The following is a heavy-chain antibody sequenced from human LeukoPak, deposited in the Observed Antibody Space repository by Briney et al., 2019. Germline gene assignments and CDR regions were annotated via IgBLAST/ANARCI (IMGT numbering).Heavy chain of an antibody. J-gene: IGHJ4*02. CDR1: GASISTSDWY. D-gene: IGHD4-17*01. CDR3: ARRTNDYGAFYDS. V-gene: IGHV4-39*01. Sequence: SETLSLTCTVSGASISTSDWYWGWLRQPPGKGLEWIGSFYYSGITSYNPSLKSRLTIFGDTSKNQFSLKLSSVTAADTAVYYCARRTNDYGAFYDSWGQGTLVTVSS. CDR2: FYYSGIT.